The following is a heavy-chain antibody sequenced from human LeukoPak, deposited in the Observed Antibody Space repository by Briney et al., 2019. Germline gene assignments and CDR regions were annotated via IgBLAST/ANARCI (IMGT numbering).Heavy chain of an antibody. CDR2: INPSGGST. CDR3: ARGYDYDTSAYYY. J-gene: IGHJ4*02. D-gene: IGHD3-22*01. V-gene: IGHV1-46*01. CDR1: VYIFTNYF. Sequence: ASVKVSCKASVYIFTNYFIHWVRQAPGQGLEWMGIINPSGGSTSYAQKFQGRVTMTRDMSTRIVYMELRSLRSEDTAVYYCARGYDYDTSAYYYWGQGTLVTVSS.